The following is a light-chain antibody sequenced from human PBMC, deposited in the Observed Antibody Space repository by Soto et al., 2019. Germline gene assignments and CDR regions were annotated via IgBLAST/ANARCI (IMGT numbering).Light chain of an antibody. J-gene: IGLJ2*01. CDR1: SNDVGGYNY. CDR3: SSYTFSSTLV. V-gene: IGLV2-14*01. Sequence: QSALTQPASVSGSPGQSITISCTGTSNDVGGYNYVSWYQQHPGKAPKLIIYEVSNRPSGVSNRFSGSKSGNTASLTISGLQAEDEADYYCSSYTFSSTLVFGGGTKLTVL. CDR2: EVS.